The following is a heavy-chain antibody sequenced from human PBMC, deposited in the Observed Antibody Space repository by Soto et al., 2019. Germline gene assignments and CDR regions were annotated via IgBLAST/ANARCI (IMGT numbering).Heavy chain of an antibody. J-gene: IGHJ5*02. CDR1: GGSFSGYY. CDR2: INHSGST. Sequence: LSLTCAVYGGSFSGYYWSWIRQPPGKGLEWIGEINHSGSTNYNPSLKSRVTISVDTSKNQFSLKLSSVTAADTAVYYCARAGSSSWYSNWFDPWGQGTLVTVSS. CDR3: ARAGSSSWYSNWFDP. D-gene: IGHD6-13*01. V-gene: IGHV4-34*01.